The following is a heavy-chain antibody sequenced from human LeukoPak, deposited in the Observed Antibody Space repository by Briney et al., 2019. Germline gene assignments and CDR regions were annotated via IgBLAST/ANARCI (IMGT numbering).Heavy chain of an antibody. CDR3: ARAPLMGYCSGGSRSSPNWFDP. V-gene: IGHV4-61*02. J-gene: IGHJ5*02. CDR2: IYTSGST. D-gene: IGHD2-15*01. Sequence: SQTLSLTCTVSGGSISSGSYYWCWIRQPAGKGLEWIGRIYTSGSTNYNPSLKSRVTISVDTSKNQFSLKLSSVTAADTAVYYCARAPLMGYCSGGSRSSPNWFDPWGQGTLVTVSS. CDR1: GGSISSGSYY.